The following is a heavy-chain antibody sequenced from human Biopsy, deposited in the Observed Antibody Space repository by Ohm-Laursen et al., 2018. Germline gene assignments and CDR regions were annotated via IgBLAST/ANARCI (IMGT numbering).Heavy chain of an antibody. CDR3: ARAPADQYAARNYYSSHAFDM. CDR1: DASASSGRYY. CDR2: FYSSGTT. Sequence: SETLSLTCLVSDASASSGRYYWTWIRQPPRKPLEWIGYFYSSGTTRYNPSLKSRLSISMDTSKNEVSLRLTSMTAADTAVYFCARAPADQYAARNYYSSHAFDMWGQGTKVTVSS. D-gene: IGHD3-10*01. J-gene: IGHJ3*02. V-gene: IGHV4-61*01.